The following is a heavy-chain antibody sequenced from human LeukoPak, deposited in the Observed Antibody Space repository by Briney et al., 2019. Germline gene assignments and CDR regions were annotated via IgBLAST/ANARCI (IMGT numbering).Heavy chain of an antibody. V-gene: IGHV1-2*02. Sequence: GASVKVSCKASGYTFTGYYMHWVRQAPGQGLEWMGWINPNIGDTNYAQKFQGRVTMTRDTSISTAYMELSRLRFDDTAVYYCARINSSRWYDFWGQGTLVTVPS. CDR2: INPNIGDT. CDR1: GYTFTGYY. J-gene: IGHJ4*02. D-gene: IGHD6-13*01. CDR3: ARINSSRWYDF.